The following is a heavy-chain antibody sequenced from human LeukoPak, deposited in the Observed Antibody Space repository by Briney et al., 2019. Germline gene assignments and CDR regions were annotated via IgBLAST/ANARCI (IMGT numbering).Heavy chain of an antibody. Sequence: GGSLRLSCAASGFTFSTYSMNWVRQAPGKGLEWVSSISSSSTYKYYADSMKGRFTISRDNAKNSLYLQMNSLRAEDTAVYYCATTGFCSGGSCLSNWFDPWGQGTLVTVSS. CDR1: GFTFSTYS. D-gene: IGHD2-15*01. CDR2: ISSSSTYK. CDR3: ATTGFCSGGSCLSNWFDP. J-gene: IGHJ5*02. V-gene: IGHV3-21*01.